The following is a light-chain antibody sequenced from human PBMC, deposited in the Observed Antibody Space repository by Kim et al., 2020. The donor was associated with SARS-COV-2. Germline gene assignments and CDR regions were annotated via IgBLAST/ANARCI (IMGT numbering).Light chain of an antibody. J-gene: IGLJ1*01. V-gene: IGLV1-40*01. CDR3: QAYDSSLSGLYV. CDR2: GNN. CDR1: SSNIGAGYD. Sequence: QSVLTQPPSVSGAPGQRVTISCTGSSSNIGAGYDVHWYRQLPGTAPKLLIYGNNNRPSGVPDRVSGSKSGTSASLAITGLQAEDEADYYCQAYDSSLSGLYVFGTGTKVTVL.